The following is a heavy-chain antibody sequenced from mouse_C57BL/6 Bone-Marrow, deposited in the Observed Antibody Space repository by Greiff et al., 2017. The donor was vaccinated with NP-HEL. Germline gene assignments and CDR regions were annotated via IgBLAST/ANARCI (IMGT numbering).Heavy chain of an antibody. CDR3: ARRDYYGSSYGYFDV. CDR2: ISYSGST. V-gene: IGHV3-8*01. Sequence: EVKLQESGPGLAKPSQTLSLTCSVTGYSITSDYWNWIRKFPGNKLEYMGYISYSGSTYYNPSLKSRISITRDTSKNQYYLQLNSVTTEDTATYYCARRDYYGSSYGYFDVWGTGTTVTVSS. CDR1: GYSITSDY. D-gene: IGHD1-1*01. J-gene: IGHJ1*03.